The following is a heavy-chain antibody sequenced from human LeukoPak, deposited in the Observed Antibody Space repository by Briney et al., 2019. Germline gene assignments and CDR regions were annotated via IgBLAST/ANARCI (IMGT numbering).Heavy chain of an antibody. J-gene: IGHJ4*02. D-gene: IGHD3-10*01. V-gene: IGHV1-46*02. CDR3: ARGGYDGFGSYFDY. CDR2: INPSGGST. Sequence: ASVKVSCKASGYTFYGYYIHWVRQAPGQGLEWMGIINPSGGSTSYTQKFQGRVTMTKDMSTSTIYMELSSLRSDDTAVYFCARGGYDGFGSYFDYWGQGTLVTVSS. CDR1: GYTFYGYY.